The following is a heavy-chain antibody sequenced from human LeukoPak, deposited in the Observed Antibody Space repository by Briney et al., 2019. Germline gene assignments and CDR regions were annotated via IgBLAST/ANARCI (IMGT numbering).Heavy chain of an antibody. D-gene: IGHD3-9*01. CDR1: GGYISSYY. CDR3: ARSDFDWLLLTPNSWFDP. J-gene: IGHJ5*02. Sequence: SETLSLTCTVSGGYISSYYWSWIRQPPGKGLEWIGYIYYSGSTNYNPSLKSRVTISVDTSKNQFSLKLSSVTAADTAVYYCARSDFDWLLLTPNSWFDPWGQGTLVTVSS. V-gene: IGHV4-59*12. CDR2: IYYSGST.